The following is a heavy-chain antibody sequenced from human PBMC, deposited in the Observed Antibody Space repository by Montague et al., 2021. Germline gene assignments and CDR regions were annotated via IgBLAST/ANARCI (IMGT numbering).Heavy chain of an antibody. J-gene: IGHJ4*02. CDR3: ARGLFGTVNGQYSGGWYYFDK. Sequence: SETLSLTCGLSGGSLSGYYWAWIRQTPGKGLEWIGNINHSGSAKYNPSLKNRVSISVGTSNNQFFLDLTSVTAADTAMYFCARGLFGTVNGQYSGGWYYFDKWGTGPMVTVSS. V-gene: IGHV4-34*01. CDR2: INHSGSA. D-gene: IGHD6-19*01. CDR1: GGSLSGYY.